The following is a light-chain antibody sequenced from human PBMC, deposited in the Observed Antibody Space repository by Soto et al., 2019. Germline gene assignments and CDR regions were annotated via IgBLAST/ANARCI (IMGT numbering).Light chain of an antibody. J-gene: IGKJ5*01. CDR3: QQYNNWPFS. CDR2: DAS. V-gene: IGKV3-15*01. CDR1: ESVSRN. Sequence: EVVRTQSPATLSVSPGESAPISCRASESVSRNLAWYQKKPGQAPRLLIYDASTRATGIPARFSGSGSGTDFNLTISGLQSEDSAVYLCQQYNNWPFSVGQGTRLELK.